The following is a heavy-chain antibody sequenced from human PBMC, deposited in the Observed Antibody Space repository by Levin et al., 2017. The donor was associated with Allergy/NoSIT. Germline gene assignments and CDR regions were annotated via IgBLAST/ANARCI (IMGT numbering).Heavy chain of an antibody. CDR2: ISGTSRYI. D-gene: IGHD1-26*01. CDR3: ARVWPVGASDH. CDR1: GFTFSSYS. V-gene: IGHV3-21*06. J-gene: IGHJ4*02. Sequence: SCEASGFTFSSYSMNWVRQTPGKGLEWIASISGTSRYIFYADSMKGRFTISRDNTKNSLYLTINRVTAEDTAVYYCARVWPVGASDHWGQGTVVTVSS.